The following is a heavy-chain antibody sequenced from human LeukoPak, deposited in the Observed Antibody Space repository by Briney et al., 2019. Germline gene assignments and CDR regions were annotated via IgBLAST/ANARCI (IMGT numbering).Heavy chain of an antibody. CDR1: GFTFDDYA. D-gene: IGHD4-17*01. J-gene: IGHJ4*02. V-gene: IGHV3-9*01. CDR3: TPPDYGDHGDY. Sequence: GRSLRLSCAASGFTFDDYAMHWVRQAPGKGLEWVSGISWNSGSIGYADSVKGRFTISRDNAKNSLYLQMNSLRAEDTALYYCTPPDYGDHGDYWGQGTLVTVSS. CDR2: ISWNSGSI.